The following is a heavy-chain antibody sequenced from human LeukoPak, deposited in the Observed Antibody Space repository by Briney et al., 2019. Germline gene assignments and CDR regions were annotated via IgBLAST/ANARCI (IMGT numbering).Heavy chain of an antibody. V-gene: IGHV3-23*01. D-gene: IGHD4-17*01. J-gene: IGHJ4*02. Sequence: GGSLRLSCAASGFTFSSYAMTWVRQAPGKGLEWVSAISGSGSNTYYADSVKGRFTISRDNSKSTLYLLMNSLRADDTAVYYCARGNGDYAIHPDYWGQGTLVTVSS. CDR2: ISGSGSNT. CDR1: GFTFSSYA. CDR3: ARGNGDYAIHPDY.